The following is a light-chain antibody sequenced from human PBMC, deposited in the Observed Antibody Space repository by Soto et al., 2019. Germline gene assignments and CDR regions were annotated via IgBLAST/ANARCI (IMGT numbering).Light chain of an antibody. CDR2: DAS. J-gene: IGKJ1*01. CDR3: QHNKYWPWT. Sequence: EIVMTQSPATLSVSPGERATLSCRASQSVSSYLAWYQQKPGQAPRLLIYDASTRATGIPVRFSGSGSGTEFTLTISSLQSADFGVYYCQHNKYWPWTFGQGTKVEIK. CDR1: QSVSSY. V-gene: IGKV3-15*01.